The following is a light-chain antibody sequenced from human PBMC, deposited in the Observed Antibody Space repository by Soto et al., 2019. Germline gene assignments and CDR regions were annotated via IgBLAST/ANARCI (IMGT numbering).Light chain of an antibody. V-gene: IGKV3-11*01. CDR1: QSVSSY. CDR2: DAS. CDR3: QQRSNWLLT. Sequence: EIVLTQSPATLSLPPGERTTLSCRASQSVSSYLAWYQQKPGQAPRLLIYDASNRATGIQARFSGSGSGTDFTLTISSLEPEDFAVYYCQQRSNWLLTFGGGTKVEIK. J-gene: IGKJ4*01.